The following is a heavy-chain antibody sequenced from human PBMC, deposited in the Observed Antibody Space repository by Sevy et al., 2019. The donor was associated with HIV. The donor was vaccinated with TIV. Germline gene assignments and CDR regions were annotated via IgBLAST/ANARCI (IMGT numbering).Heavy chain of an antibody. V-gene: IGHV3-13*01. D-gene: IGHD2-21*01. CDR1: GFTFSSYD. CDR2: IGTAGDT. Sequence: GGSLRLSCAASGFTFSSYDMHWVRQATGKGLEWVSAIGTAGDTYYPGSVKGRFTISRANAKNSLYLQMNSLRAGDTAVYYCARDSGQHTLDYWGQGTLVTVSS. CDR3: ARDSGQHTLDY. J-gene: IGHJ4*02.